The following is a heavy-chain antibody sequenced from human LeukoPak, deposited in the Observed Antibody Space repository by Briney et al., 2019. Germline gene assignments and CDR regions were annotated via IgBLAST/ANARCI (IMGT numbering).Heavy chain of an antibody. V-gene: IGHV4-4*02. CDR3: ARDRVPVAGTILDY. J-gene: IGHJ4*02. D-gene: IGHD6-19*01. Sequence: PSGTLSLTCAVFGDSVSNNYCWNWVRQSPGKGLEWIGEVYHSGSTNYNPSLKSRVIISVDKSKNQFSLVLNSATAADTAVYYCARDRVPVAGTILDYWGQGILVIVAS. CDR2: VYHSGST. CDR1: GDSVSNNYC.